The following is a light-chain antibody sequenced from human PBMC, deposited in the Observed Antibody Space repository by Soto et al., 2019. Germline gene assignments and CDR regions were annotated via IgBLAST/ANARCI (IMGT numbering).Light chain of an antibody. V-gene: IGKV1-17*01. J-gene: IGKJ1*01. CDR1: QGIRDA. Sequence: DIQMTQSPSSLSASVGDRVTITCRASQGIRDALGWYQQKPGKAPKRLIYAASSLQSGGPSRFSGSGSGTEFTLTISSLQPEDFATYYCLQHTSYPQTFGQGTKVEIK. CDR2: AAS. CDR3: LQHTSYPQT.